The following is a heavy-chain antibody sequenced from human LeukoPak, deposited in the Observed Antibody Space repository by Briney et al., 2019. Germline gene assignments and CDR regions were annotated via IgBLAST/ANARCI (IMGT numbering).Heavy chain of an antibody. J-gene: IGHJ4*02. CDR3: VRGDGYTSTRPFDY. CDR1: GYTFTGHY. V-gene: IGHV1-2*02. Sequence: ASVKVSCKASGYTFTGHYLHWVRQAPGQGLEWMGWINPNIGDANYAQKIQGRVTMTRDTSINTVYMELSRLISDDMAVYYCVRGDGYTSTRPFDYWGQGTPVTVSS. CDR2: INPNIGDA. D-gene: IGHD2-2*02.